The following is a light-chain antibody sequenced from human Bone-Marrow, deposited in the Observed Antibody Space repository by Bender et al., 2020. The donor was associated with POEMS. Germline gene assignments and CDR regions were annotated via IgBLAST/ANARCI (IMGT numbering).Light chain of an antibody. J-gene: IGLJ3*02. CDR3: AAWEDSLNGWV. CDR2: INN. CDR1: SSNIGTNP. Sequence: QSVLTQPPSASGTPGQRVTISCSGSSSNIGTNPVNWYQQLPGTAPKLLIYINNQRPSGVPDRFSGSKSGTSASLAISGLRSEDEGDYYCAAWEDSLNGWVFGGGTKLTVL. V-gene: IGLV1-44*01.